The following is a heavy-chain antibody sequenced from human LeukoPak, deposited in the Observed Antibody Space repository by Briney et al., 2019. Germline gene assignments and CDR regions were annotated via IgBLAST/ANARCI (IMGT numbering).Heavy chain of an antibody. D-gene: IGHD2-2*01. J-gene: IGHJ5*02. CDR2: IYNSEYS. V-gene: IGHV4-59*01. CDR1: GGSSSGYS. Sequence: KPSETLSLTYTVSGGSSSGYSWSWIRQPPGKGLEWIGYIYNSEYSSYHPSLKSRVSILFDTSKNQFSLRLSSVTAADTAVYYCARQGDGYCSSTRCPFDPWGQGTLVTVSS. CDR3: ARQGDGYCSSTRCPFDP.